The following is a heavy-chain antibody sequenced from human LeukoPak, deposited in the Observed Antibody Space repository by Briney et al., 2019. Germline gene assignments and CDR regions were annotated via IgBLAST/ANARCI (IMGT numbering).Heavy chain of an antibody. CDR2: ISSSGSTI. Sequence: QPGGSLRLSCAASGFTFSSYEMNCVRQAPGKGLEWVSYISSSGSTIYYADSVKGRFTISRDNAKNSLYLQMNSLRAEDTAVYYCARGEEVVVVAATGLAFDIWGQGTMVTVSS. J-gene: IGHJ3*02. D-gene: IGHD2-15*01. V-gene: IGHV3-48*03. CDR1: GFTFSSYE. CDR3: ARGEEVVVVAATGLAFDI.